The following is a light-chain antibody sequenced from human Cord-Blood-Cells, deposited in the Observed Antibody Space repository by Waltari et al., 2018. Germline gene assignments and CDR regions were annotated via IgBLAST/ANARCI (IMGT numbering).Light chain of an antibody. CDR1: SSNIGSNT. J-gene: IGLJ3*02. Sequence: QSVLTQPPSASGTPGQRVTISCSGSSSNIGSNTVNWYQQLPGTAPKLLLYRNNQLPSGVPDRCSGSKAGTSASVAISGLQAEDAADYYCAAWDDSLNGWVFGGGTKLTVL. V-gene: IGLV1-44*01. CDR2: RNN. CDR3: AAWDDSLNGWV.